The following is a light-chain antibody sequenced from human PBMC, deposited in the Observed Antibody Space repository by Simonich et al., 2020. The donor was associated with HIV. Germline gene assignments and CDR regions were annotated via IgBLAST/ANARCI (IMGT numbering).Light chain of an antibody. J-gene: IGKJ3*01. V-gene: IGKV1-12*01. CDR2: TAS. CDR3: QQSYSTPFT. Sequence: DSQMTQYPSSVSASVGDRVTITCLASPGISSWLAWYQQKPVKDPKLLIYTASTWQSGVPSRFSGSGSGTDFTLTISSLQPEDFATYYCQQSYSTPFTFGPGTKVDIK. CDR1: PGISSW.